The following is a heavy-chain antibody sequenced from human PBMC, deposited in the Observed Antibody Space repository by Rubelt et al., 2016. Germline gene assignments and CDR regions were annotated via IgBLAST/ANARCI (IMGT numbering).Heavy chain of an antibody. CDR1: GYTFTGYY. D-gene: IGHD2-15*01. CDR2: INPNSGGT. J-gene: IGHJ4*02. V-gene: IGHV1-2*02. Sequence: QVQLVQSGAEVKKPGASVKVSCKASGYTFTGYYMHWVRQAPGQGLEWMGWINPNSGGTNLAQKFQGRVTMTRDTYISTAYMELSRLRSDDTAVYYCARDYCSGGSCYSVFDYWGQGTLVTVSS. CDR3: ARDYCSGGSCYSVFDY.